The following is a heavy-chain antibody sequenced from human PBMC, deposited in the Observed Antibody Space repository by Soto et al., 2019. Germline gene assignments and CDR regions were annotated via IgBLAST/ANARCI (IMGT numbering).Heavy chain of an antibody. CDR3: ARDRIKTVTTYYYYYYGMDV. CDR1: GGTFSSYA. CDR2: IITIFGTA. J-gene: IGHJ6*02. Sequence: SVKVSCKASGGTFSSYAISWVRQAPGQGLEWMGGIITIFGTANYAQKFQGRVTITADESTSTAYMELSSLRSEDTAVYYCARDRIKTVTTYYYYYYGMDVWGQGTTVTVSS. D-gene: IGHD4-4*01. V-gene: IGHV1-69*13.